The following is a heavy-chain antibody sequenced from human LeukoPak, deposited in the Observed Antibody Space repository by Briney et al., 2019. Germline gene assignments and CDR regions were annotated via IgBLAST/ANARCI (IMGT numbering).Heavy chain of an antibody. V-gene: IGHV3-23*01. J-gene: IGHJ3*02. CDR3: AKEISYYDFWSGSSNAFDI. Sequence: GGSLRLSCAASGFTFNNYAMTWVRQAPGKGLEWVSTVTGSGGSTYYADSVKGRFTISRDNSKNTLYLQMNSLRAEDTAVYYCAKEISYYDFWSGSSNAFDIWGQGTMVTVSS. CDR1: GFTFNNYA. D-gene: IGHD3-3*01. CDR2: VTGSGGST.